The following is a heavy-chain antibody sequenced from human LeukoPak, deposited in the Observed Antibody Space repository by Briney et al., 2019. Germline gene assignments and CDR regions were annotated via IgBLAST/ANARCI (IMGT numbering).Heavy chain of an antibody. V-gene: IGHV4-30-4*08. Sequence: SETLSLTCTVSGGSISSGSYYWSWIRQPPGKGLEWIGYIFHRGGTSYNPSLKSRILFSVDTSQNQFSLKLNSVTAADTAVYYCVREILYCSGGSCYRGPFDNWGQGTLVTVSA. CDR2: IFHRGGT. CDR1: GGSISSGSYY. CDR3: VREILYCSGGSCYRGPFDN. D-gene: IGHD2-15*01. J-gene: IGHJ4*02.